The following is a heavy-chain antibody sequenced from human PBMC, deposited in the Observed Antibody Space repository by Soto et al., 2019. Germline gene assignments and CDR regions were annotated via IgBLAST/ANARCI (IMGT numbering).Heavy chain of an antibody. CDR2: INPTGGST. CDR1: GHTFITYY. CDR3: ARHLDSSGWYYFDY. D-gene: IGHD6-19*01. Sequence: QVQLVQSGAEVKKPGASVKVSCKASGHTFITYYMHWVRQAPGQGLEWMGIINPTGGSTTYAQKFQGRVTMTRDTSTSTVYMELSSLRSEDTAVYYCARHLDSSGWYYFDYWGQGTLVTVSS. V-gene: IGHV1-46*03. J-gene: IGHJ4*02.